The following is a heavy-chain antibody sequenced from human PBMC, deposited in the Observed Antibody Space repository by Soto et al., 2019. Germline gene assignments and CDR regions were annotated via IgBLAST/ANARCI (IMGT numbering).Heavy chain of an antibody. CDR2: ISYDGSNK. Sequence: QVQLVESGGGVVQPGRSLRLSCAASGFTFSSYGMHWVRQAPGKGLEWVAVISYDGSNKYYADSVKGRFTISRDNSKNTLYLQMNSLRAEDTAVYYCVMIAHRPYYYDSSGYYIWGQGTLVTVSS. J-gene: IGHJ4*02. D-gene: IGHD3-22*01. CDR3: VMIAHRPYYYDSSGYYI. V-gene: IGHV3-30*03. CDR1: GFTFSSYG.